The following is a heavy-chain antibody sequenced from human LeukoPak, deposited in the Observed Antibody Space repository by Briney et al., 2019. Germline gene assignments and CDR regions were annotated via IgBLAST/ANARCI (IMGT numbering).Heavy chain of an antibody. Sequence: GGSLRLSCAASGFTFSSYAMHWVRQAPGKGLEWVAVTSYDGSNKYYADSVKGRFTISRDNSKNTLYLQMNSLRAEDTAVYYCARDRSLFWSGYPGGWFDPWGQGTLVTVSS. CDR1: GFTFSSYA. J-gene: IGHJ5*02. CDR2: TSYDGSNK. D-gene: IGHD3-3*01. CDR3: ARDRSLFWSGYPGGWFDP. V-gene: IGHV3-30-3*01.